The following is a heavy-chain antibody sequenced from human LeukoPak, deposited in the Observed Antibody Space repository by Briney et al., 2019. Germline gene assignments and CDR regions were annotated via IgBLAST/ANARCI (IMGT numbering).Heavy chain of an antibody. CDR1: GFTFSSYG. Sequence: PGRSLRLSCAASGFTFSSYGMHWVRQAPGKGLEWVAAIWFDGNNKDHADSVKGRFTISRDNSKNTLFLQMNSLRAEDTAVYYCAKGGYCSSTSCYVGWFDPWGQGTLVTVSS. CDR2: IWFDGNNK. CDR3: AKGGYCSSTSCYVGWFDP. D-gene: IGHD2-2*01. J-gene: IGHJ5*02. V-gene: IGHV3-33*06.